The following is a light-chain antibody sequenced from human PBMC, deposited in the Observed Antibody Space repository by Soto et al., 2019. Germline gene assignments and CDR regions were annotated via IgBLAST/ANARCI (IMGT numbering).Light chain of an antibody. Sequence: PGERATLSCRASRTVDGNYLAWYHQKPGQAPRLLIHSASTRAPGIPDRFSASGAGTDVTLTISRREPEDSAVYYCQQHSATPRTFGPGTKVEI. V-gene: IGKV3-20*01. CDR3: QQHSATPRT. J-gene: IGKJ1*01. CDR1: RTVDGNY. CDR2: SAS.